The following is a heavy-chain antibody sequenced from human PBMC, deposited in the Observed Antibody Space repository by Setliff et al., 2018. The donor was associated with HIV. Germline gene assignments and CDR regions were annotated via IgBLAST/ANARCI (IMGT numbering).Heavy chain of an antibody. CDR2: ISFDGSNK. Sequence: PGGSLRLSCAASGLIFSNYAMYWVRQAPGKGLEWVAVISFDGSNKYYADSVRGRFTISRDNSKNTLYLQMNRLRAEDTAVYYCARDRILYDYSGELGTGAFDYWGQGTLVTVSS. J-gene: IGHJ4*02. V-gene: IGHV3-30*04. CDR3: ARDRILYDYSGELGTGAFDY. D-gene: IGHD4-4*01. CDR1: GLIFSNYA.